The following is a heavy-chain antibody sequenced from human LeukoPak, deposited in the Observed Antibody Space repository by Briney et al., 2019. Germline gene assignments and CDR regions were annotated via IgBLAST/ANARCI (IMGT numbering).Heavy chain of an antibody. Sequence: GGSLRLSCAGSGFNFDDYAMHWVRQIPGKGLEWVSGITGNSGIIDYADSVKGRFSVSRDNAKNSLYLQMNSLRAEDMALYYCAKDVSRRLTMIEDWGQGTLVTVSS. CDR3: AKDVSRRLTMIED. D-gene: IGHD3-22*01. J-gene: IGHJ4*02. CDR2: ITGNSGII. V-gene: IGHV3-9*03. CDR1: GFNFDDYA.